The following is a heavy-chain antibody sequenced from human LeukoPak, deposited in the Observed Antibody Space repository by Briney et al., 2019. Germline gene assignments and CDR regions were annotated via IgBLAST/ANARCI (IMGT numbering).Heavy chain of an antibody. CDR1: GGTSSSYA. V-gene: IGHV1-69*05. CDR3: VRDDEGNDAFDI. Sequence: ASVKVSCKASGGTSSSYAISWVRQAPGQGLEWMGGIIPIFGTANYAQKFQGRVTITTDESTSTAYMELSSLRSEDTAVYYCVRDDEGNDAFDIWGQGTMVTVSS. J-gene: IGHJ3*02. CDR2: IIPIFGTA.